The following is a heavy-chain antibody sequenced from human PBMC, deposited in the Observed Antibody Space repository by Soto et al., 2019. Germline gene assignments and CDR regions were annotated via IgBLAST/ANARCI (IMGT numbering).Heavy chain of an antibody. J-gene: IGHJ4*02. V-gene: IGHV4-30-4*01. CDR3: ARGDTADY. CDR2: IYYSGST. Sequence: QVQLQESGPGLVKPSQTLSLTCTVSAGSISSGDYYWSWIRQPPGKGLEWIGYIYYSGSTYYNPSLKSTVTISGDTSKNKFSLNHSSVTAADTDVYYCARGDTADYLGQGTLVTVSS. D-gene: IGHD5-18*01. CDR1: AGSISSGDYY.